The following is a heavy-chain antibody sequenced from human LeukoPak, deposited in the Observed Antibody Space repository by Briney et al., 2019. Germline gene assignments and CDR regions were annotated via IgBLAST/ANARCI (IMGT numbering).Heavy chain of an antibody. V-gene: IGHV4-61*01. J-gene: IGHJ1*01. CDR1: GGSISSGNW. Sequence: SETLSLTCTVSGGSISSGNWWSWIRQPPGKGLEWIGYIYYSGSTNYNPSLKSRVTISVDTSKNQFSLKLSSVTAADTAVYFCARGKGYFQHWGQGTLVTVSA. CDR2: IYYSGST. CDR3: ARGKGYFQH.